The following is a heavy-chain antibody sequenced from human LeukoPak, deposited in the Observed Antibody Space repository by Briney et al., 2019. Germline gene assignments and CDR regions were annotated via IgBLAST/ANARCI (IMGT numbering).Heavy chain of an antibody. CDR1: GYTVTSYG. CDR2: ISAYNGNT. V-gene: IGHV1-18*01. J-gene: IGHJ3*02. D-gene: IGHD3-22*01. CDR3: ARGRVQFSYYYDSSGYDAFDI. Sequence: ASVKVSCKASGYTVTSYGISWVRQAPGQGREWRGWISAYNGNTNYAQKLQGRVTMTTDTSTSTAYMELRSLRSDDTAVYYCARGRVQFSYYYDSSGYDAFDIWGQGTMVTVS.